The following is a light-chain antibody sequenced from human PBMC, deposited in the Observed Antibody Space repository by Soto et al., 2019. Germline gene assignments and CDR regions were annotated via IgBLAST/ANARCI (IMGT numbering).Light chain of an antibody. J-gene: IGKJ1*01. V-gene: IGKV3-15*01. CDR2: GAS. CDR3: QQYNNWWT. CDR1: QSVRNN. Sequence: EIVMTQSPATLSVSPGERATLSCRASQSVRNNLAWYQKKPGQAHRLLIYGASTRATGIPARFSGSGSGTDFNLTISSLQSEYFAVYYCQQYNNWWTFGQGTRVEIK.